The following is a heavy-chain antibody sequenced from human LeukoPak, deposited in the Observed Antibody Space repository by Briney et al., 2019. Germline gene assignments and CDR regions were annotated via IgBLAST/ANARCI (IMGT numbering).Heavy chain of an antibody. Sequence: SQTLSLTCTVSGGSISSGSYYWSWIRQPAGKGLEWIGRIYTSGSTNYNPSLKSRVTISVDTSKNQFSLKLSSVTAADTAVYYCARAPFSYDRTTAFDYWGQGTLVTVSS. CDR2: IYTSGST. CDR3: ARAPFSYDRTTAFDY. V-gene: IGHV4-61*02. D-gene: IGHD3-22*01. J-gene: IGHJ4*02. CDR1: GGSISSGSYY.